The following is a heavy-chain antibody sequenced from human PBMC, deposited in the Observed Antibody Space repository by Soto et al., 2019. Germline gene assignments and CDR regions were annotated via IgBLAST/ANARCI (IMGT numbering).Heavy chain of an antibody. Sequence: TSETLSLTCTVSGGSISSYYWSWIRQPPGKGLEWIGYIYYSGSTNYNPSLKSRVTISVDTSKNQFSLKLSSVTAADTAVYYCARADGEMATKSSQYFDYWGQGTLVTVSS. CDR2: IYYSGST. J-gene: IGHJ4*02. D-gene: IGHD5-12*01. V-gene: IGHV4-59*01. CDR1: GGSISSYY. CDR3: ARADGEMATKSSQYFDY.